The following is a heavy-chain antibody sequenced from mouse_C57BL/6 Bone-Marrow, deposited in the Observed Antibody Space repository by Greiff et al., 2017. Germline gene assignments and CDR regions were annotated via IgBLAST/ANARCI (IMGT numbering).Heavy chain of an antibody. CDR3: ATRTRY. Sequence: EVKVEESGGGLVKPGGSLKLSCAASGFTFSDYGMHWVRQAPEKGLEWVAYISSGSSTIYYADPVKGRFTISRDNAKNTLFLQMTSLRSEDTAMYYCATRTRYWGQGTTLTVSS. D-gene: IGHD2-13*01. CDR2: ISSGSSTI. V-gene: IGHV5-17*01. CDR1: GFTFSDYG. J-gene: IGHJ2*01.